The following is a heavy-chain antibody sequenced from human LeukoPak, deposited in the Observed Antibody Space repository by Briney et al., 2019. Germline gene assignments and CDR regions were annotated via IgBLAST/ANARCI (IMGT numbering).Heavy chain of an antibody. CDR2: INHSGST. CDR3: ARGRRGLWGY. D-gene: IGHD4/OR15-4a*01. CDR1: GGSFSGYY. V-gene: IGHV4-34*01. Sequence: PSETLSLTCAVYGGSFSGYYWSWIRQPPGKGLEWIGEINHSGSTNYNPSLKSRVTISVDTSKNQFSLKLSSVTAADTAVYYCARGRRGLWGYWGQGTLATVSS. J-gene: IGHJ4*02.